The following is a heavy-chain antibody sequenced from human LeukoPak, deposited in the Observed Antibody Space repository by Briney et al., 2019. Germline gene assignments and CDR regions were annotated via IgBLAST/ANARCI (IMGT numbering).Heavy chain of an antibody. D-gene: IGHD3-22*01. V-gene: IGHV3-23*01. CDR1: GFTFSSYA. J-gene: IGHJ4*02. CDR2: ISGSGGST. CDR3: AKLPSFYYDSSGNPHYFDY. Sequence: GGSLRLSCAASGFTFSSYAMSWVRQAPGKGLEWVSGISGSGGSTYFADSVQGRFTISRDNSKNTLYLQMNSLRAEDTAVYYCAKLPSFYYDSSGNPHYFDYWGQGTLVTVSS.